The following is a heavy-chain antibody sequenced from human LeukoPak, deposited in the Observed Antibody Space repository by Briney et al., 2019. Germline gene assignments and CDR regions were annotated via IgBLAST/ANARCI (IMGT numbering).Heavy chain of an antibody. CDR1: GFTFSSYA. D-gene: IGHD3-10*01. CDR3: ARERSGSYPPLDY. CDR2: IYGGGDT. J-gene: IGHJ4*02. Sequence: GGSLRLSCAASGFTFSSYAMNWVRQSSGKGLEWVSVIYGGGDTNYADSVKGRFTISRDNAKNSLYLQMNSLRAEDTAVYYCARERSGSYPPLDYWGQGTLVTVSS. V-gene: IGHV3-23*03.